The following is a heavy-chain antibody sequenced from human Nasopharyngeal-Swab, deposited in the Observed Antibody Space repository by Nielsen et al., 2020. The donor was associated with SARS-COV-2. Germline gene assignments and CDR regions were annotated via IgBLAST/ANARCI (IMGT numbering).Heavy chain of an antibody. CDR1: GFSLTTSGMC. CDR3: ARGLPLTGMDV. Sequence: SGPTLVKPTQTLTLTCSFSGFSLTTSGMCVTWIRQPPGKALEWLGYIDWDGDTYYSTTLKTRLTISKDTSKNLVVLRMTNMEPVDTGTYYCARGLPLTGMDVWGQGTTVTVSS. V-gene: IGHV2-70*01. J-gene: IGHJ6*02. D-gene: IGHD4-11*01. CDR2: IDWDGDT.